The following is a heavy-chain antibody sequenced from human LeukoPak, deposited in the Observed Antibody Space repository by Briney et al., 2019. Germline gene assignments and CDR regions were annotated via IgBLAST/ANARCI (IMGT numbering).Heavy chain of an antibody. D-gene: IGHD6-19*01. CDR2: VSSSSSYI. J-gene: IGHJ4*02. Sequence: GGSLRLSCAASGFTFSSYGMSWVRQAPGKGLEWVSLVSSSSSYIYYADSVKGRFTISRDNAKNSLYLQINSLRVEDTAVYYCARVGSGWSFDYWGQGTLVTVSS. CDR3: ARVGSGWSFDY. CDR1: GFTFSSYG. V-gene: IGHV3-21*01.